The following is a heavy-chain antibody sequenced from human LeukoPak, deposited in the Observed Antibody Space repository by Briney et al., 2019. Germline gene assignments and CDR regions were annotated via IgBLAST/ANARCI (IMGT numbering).Heavy chain of an antibody. V-gene: IGHV1-69*13. J-gene: IGHJ3*02. CDR1: GGTFSSYA. CDR3: ARPYCSSTSCPRGDASDI. CDR2: IIPIFGTA. Sequence: PEASVKVSCKASGGTFSSYAISWVRQAPGQGLEWMGGIIPIFGTANYAQKFQGRVTITADESTSTAYMELSSLRSEDTAVYYCARPYCSSTSCPRGDASDIWGQGTMVTVSS. D-gene: IGHD2-2*01.